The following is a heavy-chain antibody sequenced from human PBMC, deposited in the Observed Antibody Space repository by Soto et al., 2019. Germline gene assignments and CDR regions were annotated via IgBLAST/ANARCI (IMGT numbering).Heavy chain of an antibody. CDR1: GVIVSSNF. Sequence: GGSLRLSCAASGVIVSSNFMTWVRQAPGKGLEWVSVIYSGGSTYYADSVKGRSAISRDNSKNTLYLQMNSLRVEDTAVYYCARVQVEGLISRAFDIWGQGTMVTVSS. CDR3: ARVQVEGLISRAFDI. J-gene: IGHJ3*02. V-gene: IGHV3-53*01. D-gene: IGHD1-1*01. CDR2: IYSGGST.